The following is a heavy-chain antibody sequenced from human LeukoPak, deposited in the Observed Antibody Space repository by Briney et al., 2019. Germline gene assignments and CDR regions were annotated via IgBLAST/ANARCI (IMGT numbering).Heavy chain of an antibody. CDR1: GGSISSYY. D-gene: IGHD3-9*01. V-gene: IGHV4-59*01. J-gene: IGHJ4*02. Sequence: SETLSLTCTVSGGSISSYYWSWLRQPPGKGVEWIGYIYYSGSTNYNPSLKSRVTISVDTSKNQFSLQLSSVTAADTAVYYCARTYYDILTGYPYYFDYWGQGTLVTVSS. CDR2: IYYSGST. CDR3: ARTYYDILTGYPYYFDY.